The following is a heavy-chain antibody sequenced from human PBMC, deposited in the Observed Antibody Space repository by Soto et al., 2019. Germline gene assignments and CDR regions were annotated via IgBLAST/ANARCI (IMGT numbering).Heavy chain of an antibody. V-gene: IGHV3-30*18. CDR3: AKEYSSGLIDY. CDR2: ISYDGNNQ. Sequence: GGSLRLSCAASGFTFSNYGMHWVRQAPGKGLEWVAVISYDGNNQYYADSVKGRFTISRDNSKNTLYLQMNSLRAEDTAVYYCAKEYSSGLIDYWGQGTLVTVSS. J-gene: IGHJ4*02. D-gene: IGHD6-19*01. CDR1: GFTFSNYG.